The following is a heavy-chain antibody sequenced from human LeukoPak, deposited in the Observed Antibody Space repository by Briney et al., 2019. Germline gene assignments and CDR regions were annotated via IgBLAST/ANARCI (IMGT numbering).Heavy chain of an antibody. CDR3: ARDKSIAAADDAFDI. D-gene: IGHD6-13*01. CDR1: GFTFSDYY. V-gene: IGHV3-11*01. J-gene: IGHJ3*02. Sequence: GGSLRLSCAASGFTFSDYYMTWIRQAPGKGLEWVSHISSTGSNIYYADSVKGRFTISRDNAKNSLYLQMNSLRADDTAVYYCARDKSIAAADDAFDIWGQGTMVTVSS. CDR2: ISSTGSNI.